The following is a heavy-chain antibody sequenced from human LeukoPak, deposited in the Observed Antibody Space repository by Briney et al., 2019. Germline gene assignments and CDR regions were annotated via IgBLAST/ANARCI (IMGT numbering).Heavy chain of an antibody. Sequence: SVKVSCKASGGTFSNYAISWVRQAPGQGLEWMGRIIPILDIPNYAQKFKGRITFTADKSTSTAYMELSNLRSEDTAVYYCARDRGDGYSRGDFDYWGQGTLVTVSS. CDR1: GGTFSNYA. CDR3: ARDRGDGYSRGDFDY. J-gene: IGHJ4*02. CDR2: IIPILDIP. D-gene: IGHD5-24*01. V-gene: IGHV1-69*04.